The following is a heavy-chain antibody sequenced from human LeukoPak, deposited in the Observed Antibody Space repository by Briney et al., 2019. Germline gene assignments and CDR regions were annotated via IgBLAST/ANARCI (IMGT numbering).Heavy chain of an antibody. CDR3: ARDEKWLIDY. V-gene: IGHV1-18*01. Sequence: ASVKVSCKASGYTFNNYGISWVRQAPGQGLEWMGWIYTYNGHTRYAQNFQGRVTMTTDISTSTAYMEVRSLRSDDTAVYYCARDEKWLIDYWGQGTPVTVSS. CDR2: IYTYNGHT. D-gene: IGHD5-12*01. CDR1: GYTFNNYG. J-gene: IGHJ4*02.